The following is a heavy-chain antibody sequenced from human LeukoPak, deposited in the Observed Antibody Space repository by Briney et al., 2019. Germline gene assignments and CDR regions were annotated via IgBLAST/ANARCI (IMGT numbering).Heavy chain of an antibody. Sequence: GGSLRLSCAASGFTVSSNYMSWVRQAPGKGLEWVSVIYSGGSTYYADSVKGRFTISTDNSKNTLYLQMNSLRAEDTAVYYCARASARPRYYFDYWGQGTLVTVSS. CDR2: IYSGGST. J-gene: IGHJ4*02. CDR1: GFTVSSNY. CDR3: ARASARPRYYFDY. D-gene: IGHD6-6*01. V-gene: IGHV3-53*01.